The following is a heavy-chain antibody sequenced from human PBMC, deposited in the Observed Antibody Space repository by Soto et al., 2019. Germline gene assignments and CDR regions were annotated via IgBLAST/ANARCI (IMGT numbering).Heavy chain of an antibody. J-gene: IGHJ4*02. Sequence: SETLSLTCTVSGDSIGTTHSYWAWIRQSPGKGPEWIGNIHYSGSTYYMPSLRSRVTLSVDTSKNQFSLRLTSVTAEDTAVYYCARHEGTGNVWPLDYWGQGILVTVSS. CDR2: IHYSGST. CDR3: ARHEGTGNVWPLDY. V-gene: IGHV4-39*01. CDR1: GDSIGTTHSY. D-gene: IGHD2-8*02.